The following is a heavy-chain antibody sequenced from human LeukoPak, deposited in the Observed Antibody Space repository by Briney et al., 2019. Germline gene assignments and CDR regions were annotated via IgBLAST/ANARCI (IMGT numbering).Heavy chain of an antibody. CDR3: AREPHSDYSDHTDAFDI. J-gene: IGHJ3*02. V-gene: IGHV3-74*01. D-gene: IGHD4-17*01. Sequence: PGGSLILSCAASGFTFRSYWMHWVRHAPGKGLVWVSRINGDGSVTSYADSVKGRFTISRDNAENTLYLQMNSLRAEDTAVYYCAREPHSDYSDHTDAFDIWGQGTMVTVSS. CDR2: INGDGSVT. CDR1: GFTFRSYW.